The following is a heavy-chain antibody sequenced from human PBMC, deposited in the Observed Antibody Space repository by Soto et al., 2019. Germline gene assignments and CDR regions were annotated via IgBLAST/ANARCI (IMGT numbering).Heavy chain of an antibody. Sequence: QVQLQESGPGLVKPSETLSLTCTVSGGSISSYYWSWIRQPAGKGLEWIGRIYTSGSTNYNPSLKSRVTMSVDTSKNQSSLKLSSVTAADTAVYYCARVDSSSHDHPLSLGMDVWGQGTTVTVSS. CDR3: ARVDSSSHDHPLSLGMDV. D-gene: IGHD6-6*01. J-gene: IGHJ6*02. V-gene: IGHV4-4*07. CDR1: GGSISSYY. CDR2: IYTSGST.